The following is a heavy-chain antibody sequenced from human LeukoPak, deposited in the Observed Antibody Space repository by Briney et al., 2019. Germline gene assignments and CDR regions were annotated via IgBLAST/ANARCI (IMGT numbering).Heavy chain of an antibody. CDR3: ARGRFYDFWSGYYRWNWFDP. D-gene: IGHD3-3*01. J-gene: IGHJ5*02. CDR2: INHSGST. Sequence: PSETLSLTCAVYGGSFSGYYWSWIRQPPGKGLEWIGEINHSGSTNYNPSLKSRVTMSVDTSKNQFSLKLSSVTAADTAVYYCARGRFYDFWSGYYRWNWFDPWGQGTLVTVYS. V-gene: IGHV4-34*01. CDR1: GGSFSGYY.